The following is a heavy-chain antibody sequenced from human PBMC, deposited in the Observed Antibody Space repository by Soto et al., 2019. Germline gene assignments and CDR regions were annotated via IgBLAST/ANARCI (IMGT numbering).Heavy chain of an antibody. CDR2: IRYDGSNT. Sequence: GGSLRLSCAAPESIFRGYGMHWVRQAPGKGLEWVAGIRYDGSNTDYAKAVMGRFTISRDNSENTLYLQMDSLRAEDMALYYCARRGYGSRCPSDYMDVWGKGTTVTVSS. V-gene: IGHV3-30*02. CDR3: ARRGYGSRCPSDYMDV. CDR1: ESIFRGYG. J-gene: IGHJ6*03. D-gene: IGHD6-13*01.